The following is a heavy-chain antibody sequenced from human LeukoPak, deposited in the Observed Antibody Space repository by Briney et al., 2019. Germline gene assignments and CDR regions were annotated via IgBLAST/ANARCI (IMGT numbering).Heavy chain of an antibody. CDR1: GGSFSGYS. CDR3: ARGTNYYDSSGYSATFDY. V-gene: IGHV4-34*01. J-gene: IGHJ4*02. CDR2: INHGGST. Sequence: PSETLSLTCAVYGGSFSGYSWSWIRQPPGKGLEWIGEINHGGSTNYNPSLKSRVTISVDTSKNQFSLKLSSVTAADTAVYNCARGTNYYDSSGYSATFDYWGQGTLVTVSS. D-gene: IGHD3-22*01.